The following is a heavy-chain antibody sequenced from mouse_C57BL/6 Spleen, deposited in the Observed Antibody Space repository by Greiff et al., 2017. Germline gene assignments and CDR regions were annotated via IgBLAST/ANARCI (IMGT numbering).Heavy chain of an antibody. CDR3: ARRGDYEAMDY. Sequence: VQLVESGPGLVQPSQSLYITCTVSGFPLTSYGVHWVRQSPGKGLEWLGVIWSGGSTEYNDAFISRLSISKDKSKSQVVFKMNSLQADDTAIYYGARRGDYEAMDYWGQGTSVTVSS. CDR2: IWSGGST. V-gene: IGHV2-2*01. J-gene: IGHJ4*01. CDR1: GFPLTSYG.